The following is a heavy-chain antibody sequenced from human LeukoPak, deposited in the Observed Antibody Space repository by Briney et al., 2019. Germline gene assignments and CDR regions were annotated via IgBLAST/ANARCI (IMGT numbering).Heavy chain of an antibody. CDR1: GGSISSGGYY. D-gene: IGHD3-22*01. Sequence: SQTLSLTCTVSGGSISSGGYYWSWIRQHPGKGLEWIGYIYYSGSTYYNPSLKSRVTISVDTSKNQFSLKLSSVTAADTAVYYCARDSGPPKSYYYDSSGAFLFDSWGQGTLVTVSS. V-gene: IGHV4-31*03. J-gene: IGHJ5*01. CDR3: ARDSGPPKSYYYDSSGAFLFDS. CDR2: IYYSGST.